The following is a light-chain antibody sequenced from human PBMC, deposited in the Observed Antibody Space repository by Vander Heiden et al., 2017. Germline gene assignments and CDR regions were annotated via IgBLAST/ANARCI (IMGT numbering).Light chain of an antibody. Sequence: QSVLTQPPPVSGAPGPRVTIPCTGSSSNIGAGYDVPWYQQLPGTAPKLLIYGNSNRPSGVPDRFSDSKSGTSASLAITGLQAEDEADYYCQSYDSSLSGSVFGGGTKLTVL. CDR2: GNS. V-gene: IGLV1-40*01. CDR3: QSYDSSLSGSV. CDR1: SSNIGAGYD. J-gene: IGLJ3*02.